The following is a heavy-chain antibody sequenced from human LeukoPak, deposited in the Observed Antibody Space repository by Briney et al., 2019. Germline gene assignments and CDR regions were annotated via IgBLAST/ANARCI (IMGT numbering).Heavy chain of an antibody. Sequence: PGRSLRLSCAASGFVFTGFAMSWVRQAPGKGLEWVSSISGDGDTKYYADSVKGRFTFSRDNSKNTLYLQMNSPRAEDTAIYYCVKGGLEMVTDPAGFFDYWGQEILVTVSS. J-gene: IGHJ4*02. CDR1: GFVFTGFA. CDR3: VKGGLEMVTDPAGFFDY. CDR2: ISGDGDTK. V-gene: IGHV3-23*01. D-gene: IGHD5-24*01.